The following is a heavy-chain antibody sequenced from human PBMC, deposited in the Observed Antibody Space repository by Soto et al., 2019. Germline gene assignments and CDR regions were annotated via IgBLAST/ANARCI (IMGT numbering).Heavy chain of an antibody. D-gene: IGHD2-2*01. Sequence: SETLSLTCAVYGGSFSGYYWSWIRQPPGKGLEWIGEINHSGSTNYNTSLKSRVTISVDTSKNQFSLKLSSVTAADTAVYYCARGSCSSTSRYEYYYYYYYMDVWGKGTTVTVSS. CDR3: ARGSCSSTSRYEYYYYYYYMDV. CDR1: GGSFSGYY. V-gene: IGHV4-34*01. J-gene: IGHJ6*03. CDR2: INHSGST.